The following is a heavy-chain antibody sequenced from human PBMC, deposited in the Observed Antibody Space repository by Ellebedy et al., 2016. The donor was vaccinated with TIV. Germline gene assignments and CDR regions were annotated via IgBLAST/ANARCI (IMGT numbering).Heavy chain of an antibody. D-gene: IGHD4-17*01. CDR3: AREVYGDSLNWFDP. CDR1: GYIFTAYY. V-gene: IGHV1-2*02. J-gene: IGHJ5*02. Sequence: ASVKVSCKTSGYIFTAYYIHWVRQAPGQGLEWMGWINPNSGGTNYAQKFQGRVTMTRDTSISTAYMELSRLEFDDTAVYYCAREVYGDSLNWFDPWGQGTLVTVSS. CDR2: INPNSGGT.